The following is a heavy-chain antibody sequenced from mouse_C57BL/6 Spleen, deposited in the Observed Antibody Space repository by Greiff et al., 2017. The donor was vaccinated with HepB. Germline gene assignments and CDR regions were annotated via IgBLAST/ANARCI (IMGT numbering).Heavy chain of an antibody. J-gene: IGHJ3*01. Sequence: EVHLVESEGGLVQPGSSMKLSCTASGFTFSDYYMAWVRQVPEKGLEWVANINYDGSSTYYLDSLKSRFIISRDNAKNILYLQMGSLKSEDTATYYCARGGYYGYDVFAYWGQGTLVTVSA. CDR3: ARGGYYGYDVFAY. V-gene: IGHV5-16*01. D-gene: IGHD2-2*01. CDR2: INYDGSST. CDR1: GFTFSDYY.